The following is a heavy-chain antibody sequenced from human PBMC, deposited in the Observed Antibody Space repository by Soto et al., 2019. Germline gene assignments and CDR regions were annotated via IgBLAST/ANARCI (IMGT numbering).Heavy chain of an antibody. CDR2: ISAYNGNT. Sequence: KGSGYTDRSYVTGGVGPSKKKGLEWMGWISAYNGNTNYAQKLQGRVTMTTDTSTSTAYMELRSLRSDDTAVYYCARSPPTYDFWSGYSDDAFDIWGQGTMVTVSS. CDR1: GYTDRSYV. D-gene: IGHD3-3*01. V-gene: IGHV1-18*01. J-gene: IGHJ3*02. CDR3: ARSPPTYDFWSGYSDDAFDI.